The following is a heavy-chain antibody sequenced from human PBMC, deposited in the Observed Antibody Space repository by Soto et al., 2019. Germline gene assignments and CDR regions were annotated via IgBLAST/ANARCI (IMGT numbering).Heavy chain of an antibody. CDR2: IYYTGST. Sequence: LQLQESGPGLVKPSETLSLTCTVSGGSISSTSHYWGWVRQPPGKGLEWIGHIYYTGSTSYNPSLQRRVTISEDTSKNQFSLKLNSVTAADTAVYYWARRPYCSGGHCVPRFFDYWGQGTLVTVS. CDR3: ARRPYCSGGHCVPRFFDY. J-gene: IGHJ4*02. CDR1: GGSISSTSHY. D-gene: IGHD2-15*01. V-gene: IGHV4-39*01.